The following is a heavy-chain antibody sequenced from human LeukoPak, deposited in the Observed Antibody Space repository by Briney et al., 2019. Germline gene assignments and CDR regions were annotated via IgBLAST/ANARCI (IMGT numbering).Heavy chain of an antibody. CDR3: ARAVIVVAAATQRNWFDP. CDR1: GYSISSGYY. CDR2: IYHSGST. J-gene: IGHJ5*02. Sequence: MTSETLSLTCTVSGYSISSGYYWGWIRQPPGKGLEWIGSIYHSGSTYYNPSLKSRVTISVDTSKNQFSLKLSSVTAADTAIYYCARAVIVVAAATQRNWFDPWGQGTLVTVSS. D-gene: IGHD2-15*01. V-gene: IGHV4-38-2*02.